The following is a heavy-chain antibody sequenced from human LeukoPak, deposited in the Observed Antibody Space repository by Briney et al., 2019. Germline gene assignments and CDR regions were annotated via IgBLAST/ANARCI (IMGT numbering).Heavy chain of an antibody. Sequence: GGSLRLSCAASGFTVSSNYMSWVRQAPGKGLEWVSVIYSGGSTYYADSVKGRFTISRDNSKNTLYLQMNSLRAEDTAVYYCARDEEGYSSSWYAPNWGQGTLVTVSS. D-gene: IGHD6-13*01. V-gene: IGHV3-66*01. CDR2: IYSGGST. CDR3: ARDEEGYSSSWYAPN. J-gene: IGHJ4*02. CDR1: GFTVSSNY.